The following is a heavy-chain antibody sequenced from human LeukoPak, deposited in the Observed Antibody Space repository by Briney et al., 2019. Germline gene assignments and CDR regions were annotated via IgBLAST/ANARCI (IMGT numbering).Heavy chain of an antibody. CDR3: ARGTGWYGDY. J-gene: IGHJ4*02. Sequence: GGSLRLSCAASGFTFSGSAMSWVRQAPGEGLEWVSLISYSGANSYYTDSVRGRFTISRDNSKDTLFLQMNSLRAEDTGVYYCARGTGWYGDYWGQGTLVPVSS. V-gene: IGHV3-23*01. D-gene: IGHD6-19*01. CDR2: ISYSGANS. CDR1: GFTFSGSA.